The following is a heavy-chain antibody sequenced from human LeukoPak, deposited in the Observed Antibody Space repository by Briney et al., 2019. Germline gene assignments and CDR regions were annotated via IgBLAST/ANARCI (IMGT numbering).Heavy chain of an antibody. CDR2: INHSGST. D-gene: IGHD6-13*01. CDR1: GGSFSGYY. J-gene: IGHJ4*02. Sequence: PSETLSLTCAVYGGSFSGYYWSWIRQPPGKGLEWIGEINHSGSTNYNPSLKSRVTISVDTSKNQFSLKLSSVTAADTAVYYCGRVXIAAQIRDYFDYWGQGTLVTVSS. CDR3: GRVXIAAQIRDYFDY. V-gene: IGHV4-34*01.